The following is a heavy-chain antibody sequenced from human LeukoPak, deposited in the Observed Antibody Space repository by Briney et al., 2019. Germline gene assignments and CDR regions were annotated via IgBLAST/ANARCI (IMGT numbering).Heavy chain of an antibody. Sequence: SETLSLTCTVAGGSISSGSYYWSWIRQPAGKGLEWIGRIYTRGRTNYNPSLKSRVTISLDTSKNQFSLKLSSVTAADTAVYYCARRDCSSTSCLFDYWGQGSLVTVSS. CDR2: IYTRGRT. D-gene: IGHD2-2*01. V-gene: IGHV4-61*02. CDR3: ARRDCSSTSCLFDY. J-gene: IGHJ4*02. CDR1: GGSISSGSYY.